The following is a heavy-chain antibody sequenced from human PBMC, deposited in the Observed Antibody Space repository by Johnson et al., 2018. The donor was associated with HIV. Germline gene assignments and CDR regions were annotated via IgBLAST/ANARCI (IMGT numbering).Heavy chain of an antibody. V-gene: IGHV3-30-3*01. J-gene: IGHJ3*02. D-gene: IGHD4-17*01. CDR3: ATQEDYGYYYGAFDI. CDR2: ISYDGGSK. Sequence: QMLLVESGGGVVQPGRSLRLSCAASGFTFSTYPMHWVRQAPGKGLAWVAIISYDGGSKYYADSVKGRFTISRDNSKNTLYLQMNSLRAEDTAVFYCATQEDYGYYYGAFDIWGQGTMVTVSS. CDR1: GFTFSTYP.